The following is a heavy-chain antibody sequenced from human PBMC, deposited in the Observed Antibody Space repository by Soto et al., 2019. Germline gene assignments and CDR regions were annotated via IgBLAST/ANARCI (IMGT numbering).Heavy chain of an antibody. CDR3: ARDPQLGY. Sequence: QVQLQQWGAGLLKPSETLSLTCAVYGGSFSGYYWSWIRQPPGKGLEWIGEINHSGSTNYNPSLKSRVTISVDTSKNQFSLKLSSVTAADTAVYYCARDPQLGYWGQGTLVTVSS. CDR2: INHSGST. V-gene: IGHV4-34*01. CDR1: GGSFSGYY. J-gene: IGHJ4*02.